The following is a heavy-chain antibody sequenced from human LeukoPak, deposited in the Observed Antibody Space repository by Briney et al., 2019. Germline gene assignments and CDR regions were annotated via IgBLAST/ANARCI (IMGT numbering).Heavy chain of an antibody. Sequence: PGGSLRLSCAASGFTLSRYWMHWVRQAPGKGLVWVSRINSDGSSTSYADSVKGRFTISRDNSKNTLDLQMNSLRAEDTAVYYCAREPIVVRRGYYYHYMDVWGKGTTVTISS. CDR3: AREPIVVRRGYYYHYMDV. CDR2: INSDGSST. J-gene: IGHJ6*03. V-gene: IGHV3-74*01. D-gene: IGHD2-21*01. CDR1: GFTLSRYW.